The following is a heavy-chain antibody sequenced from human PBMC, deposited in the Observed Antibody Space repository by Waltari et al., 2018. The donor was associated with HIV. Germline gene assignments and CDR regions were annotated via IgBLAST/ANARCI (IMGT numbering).Heavy chain of an antibody. CDR2: NSRDGANT. V-gene: IGHV3-64*01. CDR1: GFTFSSYP. CDR3: ARRQGPYDY. Sequence: EVQLVESGGGLVQPGGSLRLPCEASGFTFSSYPMHWVRQAPGKRLEYVSTNSRDGANTYYANSVKGRFTISRDNSKNTLYLQMGDLRAEDMAVYFCARRQGPYDYWGRGTLVTVSS. J-gene: IGHJ4*02.